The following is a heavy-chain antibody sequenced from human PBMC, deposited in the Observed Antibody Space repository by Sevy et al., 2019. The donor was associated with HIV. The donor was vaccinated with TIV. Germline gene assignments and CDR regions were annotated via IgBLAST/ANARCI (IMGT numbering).Heavy chain of an antibody. CDR1: GYTFSSYY. J-gene: IGHJ6*02. CDR2: IMPSGGST. Sequence: ASVKVSCKASGYTFSSYYMHWVRQAPGQRLEWMGIIMPSGGSTSCAQKFQGRDTMTRHTSTSTVYMELSSLRSEVTAVDYSARAHYDILSGLQDYYYYYCMDVWGQGTTVTVSS. D-gene: IGHD3-9*01. CDR3: ARAHYDILSGLQDYYYYYCMDV. V-gene: IGHV1-46*01.